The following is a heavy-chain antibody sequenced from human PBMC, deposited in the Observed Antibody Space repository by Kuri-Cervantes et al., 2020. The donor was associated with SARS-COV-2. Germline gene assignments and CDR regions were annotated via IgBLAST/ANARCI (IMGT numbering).Heavy chain of an antibody. D-gene: IGHD5/OR15-5a*01. CDR3: ASVLRSIDAFDI. V-gene: IGHV3-74*01. CDR2: INSDGSST. CDR1: GFTFSSYW. Sequence: GESLKISCAASGFTFSSYWMHWVRQAPGKGLVWVSRINSDGSSTSYADSVKGRFTISRDNAKNTLYLQRTSLRAEDTAVDYCASVLRSIDAFDIWGQGTMVTVSS. J-gene: IGHJ3*02.